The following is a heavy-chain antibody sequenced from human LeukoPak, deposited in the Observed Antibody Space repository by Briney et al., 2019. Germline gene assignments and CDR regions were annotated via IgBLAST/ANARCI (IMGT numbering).Heavy chain of an antibody. J-gene: IGHJ1*01. CDR2: INHNGNVN. Sequence: PGGSLRLSCAASGFTFSSYWMNWARQAPGKGLEWVASINHNGNVNYYVDSVKGRFTISRDNAKNSLYLQMSNLRAEDTAVYYCARGYSSGWDAEYFQHWGQGTLVTVSS. CDR3: ARGYSSGWDAEYFQH. CDR1: GFTFSSYW. D-gene: IGHD6-19*01. V-gene: IGHV3-7*03.